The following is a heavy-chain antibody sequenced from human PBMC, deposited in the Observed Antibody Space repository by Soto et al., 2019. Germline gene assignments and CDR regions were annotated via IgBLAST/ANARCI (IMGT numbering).Heavy chain of an antibody. CDR3: ARDDSFYGEPGYGMNV. D-gene: IGHD4-17*01. CDR2: IYYTGST. V-gene: IGHV4-31*03. CDR1: GATISSGGFY. J-gene: IGHJ6*02. Sequence: QVQLQESGPGLVEASQTLSLTCTVSGATISSGGFYWSWILQRTGKGLEWIGHIYYTGSTYYNPSLNSRVTISVDMARNQFSLKLRSVTAADTAKYFCARDDSFYGEPGYGMNVWGQGTTVTVSS.